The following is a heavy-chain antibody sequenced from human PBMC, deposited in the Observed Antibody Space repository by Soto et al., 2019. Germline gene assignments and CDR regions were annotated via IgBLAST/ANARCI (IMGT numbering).Heavy chain of an antibody. Sequence: ASVKVSCKASAYTSTNYGMNWVRRAPGQRLEWMGWINAGSGNTKYSQKFQGRIAITRDTSASTVYMELSSLRSDLSAVYYFAIVILVIPGGEGLAYWVRGALVTVSS. D-gene: IGHD2-2*01. J-gene: IGHJ4*02. CDR3: AIVILVIPGGEGLAY. CDR1: AYTSTNYG. V-gene: IGHV1-3*01. CDR2: INAGSGNT.